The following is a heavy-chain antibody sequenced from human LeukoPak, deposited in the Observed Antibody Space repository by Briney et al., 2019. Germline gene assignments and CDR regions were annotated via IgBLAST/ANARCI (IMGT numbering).Heavy chain of an antibody. D-gene: IGHD3-10*01. V-gene: IGHV3-21*01. J-gene: IGHJ4*02. CDR2: ISSSSSYI. CDR1: GFTFTTSG. CDR3: ARDLITMVRGVIDY. Sequence: GGSLRLSCAASGFTFTTSGMNWVRQAPGKGLEWVSSISSSSSYIYYADSVKGRFTISRDNAKNSLYLQMNSLRAEDTAVYYCARDLITMVRGVIDYWGQGTLVTVSS.